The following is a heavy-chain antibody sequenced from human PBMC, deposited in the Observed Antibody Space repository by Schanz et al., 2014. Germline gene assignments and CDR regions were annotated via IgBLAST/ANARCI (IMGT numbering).Heavy chain of an antibody. CDR3: ASPSGYSDYGTYFDF. J-gene: IGHJ4*02. CDR1: GFTFSSYA. CDR2: ISNDGSIK. Sequence: AQLLESGGGVVQPGRSLRLSCAASGFTFSSYAMHWVRQAPGKGLEWVALISNDGSIKYYAHSVDGRFTISRDSAKNTLYLQMNSLGAEATAVYCCASPSGYSDYGTYFDFWGQGTLVTVSS. D-gene: IGHD5-12*01. V-gene: IGHV3-30-3*02.